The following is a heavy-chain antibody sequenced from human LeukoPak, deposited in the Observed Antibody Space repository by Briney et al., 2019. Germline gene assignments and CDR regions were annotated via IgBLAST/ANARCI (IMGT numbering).Heavy chain of an antibody. D-gene: IGHD3-10*01. Sequence: PSETLSLTCTVSGGSISSYYWSWIRQPPGKGLEWIGYIYYSGSTNYNPSLKSRVTISVDTSKNQFSLKLSSVTAADTAVYYRARKGSQLLWFGELLVWFDPWGQGTLVTVSS. CDR2: IYYSGST. CDR3: ARKGSQLLWFGELLVWFDP. V-gene: IGHV4-59*12. J-gene: IGHJ5*02. CDR1: GGSISSYY.